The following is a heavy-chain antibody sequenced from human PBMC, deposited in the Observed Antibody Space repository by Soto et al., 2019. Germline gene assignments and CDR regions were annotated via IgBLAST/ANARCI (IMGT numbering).Heavy chain of an antibody. D-gene: IGHD2-2*02. CDR3: ARSGADGYCSSTSCHNGMDV. CDR2: IYYSGST. Sequence: QVQLQESGPGLVKPSQTLSLTCTVSGGSISSGGYYWSWIRQHPGKGLEWIGYIYYSGSTYYNPSLKSRVTISVDASKNQFSLKLSSVTAADTAVYYCARSGADGYCSSTSCHNGMDVWGQGTTVTVSS. CDR1: GGSISSGGYY. J-gene: IGHJ6*02. V-gene: IGHV4-31*03.